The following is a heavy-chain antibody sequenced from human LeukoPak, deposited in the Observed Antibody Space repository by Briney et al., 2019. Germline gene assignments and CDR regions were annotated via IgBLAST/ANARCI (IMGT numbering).Heavy chain of an antibody. CDR3: ASSERSFGVVITAPIDY. V-gene: IGHV1-69*13. Sequence: SVKVSCRASGYTFTSYDINWVRQAPGQGLEWMGGIIPIFGTANYAQKFQGRVTITADESTSTAYMELSSLRSEDTAVYYCASSERSFGVVITAPIDYWGQGTLVTVSS. D-gene: IGHD3-3*01. CDR1: GYTFTSYD. J-gene: IGHJ4*02. CDR2: IIPIFGTA.